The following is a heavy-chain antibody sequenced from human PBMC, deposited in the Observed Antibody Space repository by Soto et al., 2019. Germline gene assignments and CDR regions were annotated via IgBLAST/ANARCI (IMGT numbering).Heavy chain of an antibody. CDR3: ARTSSIAARLAGY. CDR2: ISYDGSNK. V-gene: IGHV3-30-3*01. Sequence: GGSLRLSCAASGFTFSSHAMHWVRQAPGKGLEWVAVISYDGSNKYYADSVKGRFTISRDNSENTLYLQMNSLRAEDTAVYYCARTSSIAARLAGYWGQGTLVTVSS. D-gene: IGHD6-6*01. CDR1: GFTFSSHA. J-gene: IGHJ4*02.